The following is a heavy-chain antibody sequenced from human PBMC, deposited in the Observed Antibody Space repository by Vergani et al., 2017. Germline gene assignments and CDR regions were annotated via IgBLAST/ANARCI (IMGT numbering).Heavy chain of an antibody. Sequence: EVQMVESGGGLVKPGGSLRLSCAASGFVFSESPIHWVRQVPGKGLEWLGNIRRRSEHYSTAYGPSLIGRATISREDSTNTAYLHLSSLGADDTAIYFCSAQPQSCHDYWGQGTLVAVSS. D-gene: IGHD3-10*01. CDR1: GFVFSESP. CDR3: SAQPQSCHDY. J-gene: IGHJ4*02. V-gene: IGHV3-73*01. CDR2: IRRRSEHYST.